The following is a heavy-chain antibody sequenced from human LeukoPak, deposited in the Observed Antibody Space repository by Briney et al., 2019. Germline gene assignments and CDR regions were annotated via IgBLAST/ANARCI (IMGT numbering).Heavy chain of an antibody. CDR3: TREGFMIVAPYYYYYMDV. D-gene: IGHD3-22*01. J-gene: IGHJ6*03. CDR1: GFTFSGSA. Sequence: PGGSLRLSCAASGFTFSGSAMHWVRQASGKGLEWVGRIRSKANSYATAYAASVKGRFTISRDDSKNTAYLQMNSLKTEDTAVYYCTREGFMIVAPYYYYYMDVWGKGTTVTVSS. V-gene: IGHV3-73*01. CDR2: IRSKANSYAT.